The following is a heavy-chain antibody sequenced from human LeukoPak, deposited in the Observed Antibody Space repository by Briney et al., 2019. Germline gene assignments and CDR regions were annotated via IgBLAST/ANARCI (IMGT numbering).Heavy chain of an antibody. Sequence: KPSETLSLTCTVSGGSISSDSYYWTWIRQPAGKGLEWIGRIYTSGSINYNPSLRSRVTMSLDTSKNHFSLKLSSVTAADTAVYYCAREGRFLEWFYFDYWGQGTLVTVSS. J-gene: IGHJ4*02. D-gene: IGHD3-3*01. CDR2: IYTSGSI. CDR1: GGSISSDSYY. CDR3: AREGRFLEWFYFDY. V-gene: IGHV4-61*02.